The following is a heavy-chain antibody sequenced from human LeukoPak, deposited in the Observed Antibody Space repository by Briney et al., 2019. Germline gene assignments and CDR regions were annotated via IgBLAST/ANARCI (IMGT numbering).Heavy chain of an antibody. CDR3: ARIPSRDGYNLGFDY. CDR2: IDWDDDK. J-gene: IGHJ4*02. D-gene: IGHD5-24*01. V-gene: IGHV2-70*11. CDR1: GSSLSTRGMC. Sequence: ESGPALVKPTQTLTLTCTFSGSSLSTRGMCVSWIRQPPGKALEWLARIDWDDDKYYSTSLKTRLTISKDTSKNQVVLTMTNVDPVDTATYYCARIPSRDGYNLGFDYWGQGTLVIVSS.